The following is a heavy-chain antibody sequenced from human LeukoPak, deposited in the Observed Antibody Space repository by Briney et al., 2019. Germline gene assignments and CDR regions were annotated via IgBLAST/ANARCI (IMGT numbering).Heavy chain of an antibody. CDR1: GFTFSSYG. Sequence: PGGSLRLSCAASGFTFSSYGMHWVRQAPGKGLEWVAFIRYDGSNKYYADSVKGRFTISRDNSKNTLYLQMNSLRAEDTAVYYCARFARDSGSNPYWGQGTLVTVSS. CDR2: IRYDGSNK. V-gene: IGHV3-30*02. J-gene: IGHJ4*02. CDR3: ARFARDSGSNPY. D-gene: IGHD1-26*01.